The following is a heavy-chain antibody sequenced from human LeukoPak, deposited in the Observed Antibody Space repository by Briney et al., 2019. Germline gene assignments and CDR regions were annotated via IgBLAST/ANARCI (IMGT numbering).Heavy chain of an antibody. J-gene: IGHJ4*02. CDR1: GFTLNRYA. CDR2: ISSDGNDQ. V-gene: IGHV3-30-3*01. D-gene: IGHD3-9*01. CDR3: ARDFDQGGADYFFAY. Sequence: GRSLRLSCAASGFTLNRYAIHWVRQAPGRGLEWVTVISSDGNDQHYADSVKGRFTISRDNSKNTVFLQMNSLRIDDTAVYYCARDFDQGGADYFFAYWGQGTLVTVSS.